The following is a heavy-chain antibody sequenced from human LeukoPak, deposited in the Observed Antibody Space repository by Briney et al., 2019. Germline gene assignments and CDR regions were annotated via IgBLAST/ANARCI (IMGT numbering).Heavy chain of an antibody. CDR2: INPSGGST. CDR3: ARGGEMATVPHFYYFDD. D-gene: IGHD5-24*01. Sequence: GASVKVSCKASGYTFTSYFIHWVRQAPGQGPEWMGIINPSGGSTTYAQKFQGRVTMTRDTSTTTVYMELSSLRSEDTAVYYCARGGEMATVPHFYYFDDWGQGTLVTVSS. CDR1: GYTFTSYF. J-gene: IGHJ4*02. V-gene: IGHV1-46*01.